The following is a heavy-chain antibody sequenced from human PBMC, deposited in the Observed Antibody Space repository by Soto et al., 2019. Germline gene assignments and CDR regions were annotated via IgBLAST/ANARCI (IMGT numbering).Heavy chain of an antibody. CDR1: GFIFTTNS. J-gene: IGHJ4*02. V-gene: IGHV3-21*01. CDR3: ARDPPHGGASSWDADS. D-gene: IGHD2-21*01. Sequence: GGSLRLSCEASGFIFTTNSMNWVRQVPGKGLQWLSSISSSGTFKSYGDSVKGRFTISRDNAKNSLFLQMNNLSGEDTGLYYCARDPPHGGASSWDADSWGPGTLVTVSS. CDR2: ISSSGTFK.